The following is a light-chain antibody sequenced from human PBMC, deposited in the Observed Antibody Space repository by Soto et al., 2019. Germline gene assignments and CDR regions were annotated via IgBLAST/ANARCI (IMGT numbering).Light chain of an antibody. Sequence: QSVLTQPPSVSGAPGQRVIISCTGSSSNIGAGYDVQWYQQLPGTAPKFLIYGNSNRPSGVPDRFSGSKSGTSASLAITGLQAEDEADYYCQSYDSSLSGSVFGGGTKLTVL. V-gene: IGLV1-40*01. J-gene: IGLJ3*02. CDR1: SSNIGAGYD. CDR3: QSYDSSLSGSV. CDR2: GNS.